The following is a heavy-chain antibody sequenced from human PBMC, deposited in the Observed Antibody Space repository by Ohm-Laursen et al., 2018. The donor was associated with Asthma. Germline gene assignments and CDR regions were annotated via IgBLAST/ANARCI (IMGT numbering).Heavy chain of an antibody. J-gene: IGHJ6*02. V-gene: IGHV4-30-2*01. CDR1: GGSISSGGYS. Sequence: TLSLTCAVSGGSISSGGYSWSWIRQPPGKGLEWIGYIYHSGSTYYNPSLKSRVTISVDRSKNQFSLKLSSLTAADTAVYYCARNYHGLDVWGQGTTVTVSS. CDR2: IYHSGST. CDR3: ARNYHGLDV.